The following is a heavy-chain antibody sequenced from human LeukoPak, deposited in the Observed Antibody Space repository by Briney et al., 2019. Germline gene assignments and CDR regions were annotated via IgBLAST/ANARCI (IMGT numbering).Heavy chain of an antibody. V-gene: IGHV4-39*07. CDR3: ARDRPGYCSSTSCYTDYYYYMDV. Sequence: PSETLSLTCSVSGGSIRSADYYWGWIRQSPGKGLEWIGSIYHSGSTYYNPSLQSRVTKSVDTSKNQFSLKLSSVTAADTAVYYCARDRPGYCSSTSCYTDYYYYMDVWGKGTTVTVSS. CDR1: GGSIRSADYY. J-gene: IGHJ6*03. CDR2: IYHSGST. D-gene: IGHD2-2*02.